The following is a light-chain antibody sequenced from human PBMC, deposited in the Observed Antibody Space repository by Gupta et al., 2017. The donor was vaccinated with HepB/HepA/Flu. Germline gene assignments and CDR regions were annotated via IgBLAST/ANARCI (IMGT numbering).Light chain of an antibody. J-gene: IGLJ2*01. CDR1: SSNIGSNN. V-gene: IGLV1-44*01. Sequence: QSVLTQPPSASGTPGQRATIPCSGSSSNIGSNNVNWYQQLPGPAPKLLIYSNNQRHSGVPDRFSGSKSGTSASLAISGLQSEDEADYYCAAWDDSLNGPVFGGGTKLTVL. CDR2: SNN. CDR3: AAWDDSLNGPV.